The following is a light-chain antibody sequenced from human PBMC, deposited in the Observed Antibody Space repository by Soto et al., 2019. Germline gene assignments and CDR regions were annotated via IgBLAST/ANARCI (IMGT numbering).Light chain of an antibody. J-gene: IGKJ3*01. CDR2: AAF. V-gene: IGKV1-27*01. CDR1: QDISNH. Sequence: DIQMTQSPSSLSASVGDRVTIVCRASQDISNHLAWYQQKPGKVPKLLIYAAFALQSGVPSRFSGSGSGTDFTLTISSLQPEDAATYYCQKYNSDPLTFGPGTKVEIK. CDR3: QKYNSDPLT.